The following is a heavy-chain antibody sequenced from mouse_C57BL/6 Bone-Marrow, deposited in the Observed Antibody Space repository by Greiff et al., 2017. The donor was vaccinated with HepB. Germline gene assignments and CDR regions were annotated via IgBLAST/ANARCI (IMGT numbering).Heavy chain of an antibody. CDR2: IYPRSGNT. CDR3: ARHIPITTVVARDAMDY. Sequence: VQLQQSGAELARPGASVKLSCKASGYTFTSYGISWVKQRTGQGLEWIGEIYPRSGNTYYNEKFKGKATLTADQSSSTAYMELRSLTSEDSAVYFCARHIPITTVVARDAMDYWGQGTSVTVSS. J-gene: IGHJ4*01. V-gene: IGHV1-81*01. D-gene: IGHD1-1*01. CDR1: GYTFTSYG.